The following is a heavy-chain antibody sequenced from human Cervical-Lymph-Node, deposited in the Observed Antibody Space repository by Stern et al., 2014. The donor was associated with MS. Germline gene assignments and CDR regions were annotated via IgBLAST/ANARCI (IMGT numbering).Heavy chain of an antibody. Sequence: VQLVESGGGVVQPGGSLRLSCATSGFAFASYDLHWVRQAPGKGLEWVAFISNDGSNKYYADSLKDRCIVSRDYSNKTLKLQINSLRREDTAVYYCALPGHFYTNAPDYWGQGTLVTVSS. J-gene: IGHJ4*02. D-gene: IGHD2-8*01. CDR2: ISNDGSNK. CDR1: GFAFASYD. CDR3: ALPGHFYTNAPDY. V-gene: IGHV3-30*03.